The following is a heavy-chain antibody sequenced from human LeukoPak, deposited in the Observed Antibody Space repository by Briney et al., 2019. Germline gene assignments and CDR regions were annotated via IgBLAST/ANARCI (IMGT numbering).Heavy chain of an antibody. Sequence: SETLSLTCTVSGGSLSTYFWTWIRQPPGKGLEWIGYICYSGTTNYHPSLESRVTISVDTSKNQFSLKLNSVTAADTAVYYCARRTGEGAFDIWGQGTMVTVSS. J-gene: IGHJ3*02. V-gene: IGHV4-59*08. CDR1: GGSLSTYF. D-gene: IGHD3-16*01. CDR2: ICYSGTT. CDR3: ARRTGEGAFDI.